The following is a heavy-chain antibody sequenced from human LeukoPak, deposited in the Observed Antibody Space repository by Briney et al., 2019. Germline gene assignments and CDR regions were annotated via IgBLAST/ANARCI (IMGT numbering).Heavy chain of an antibody. D-gene: IGHD4-17*01. V-gene: IGHV1-69*05. J-gene: IGHJ3*02. CDR2: IIPIFGTA. CDR1: GGTFSSYA. CDR3: ARSPSYGDAFDI. Sequence: SVKVSCKASGGTFSSYAISWVRQAPGQGLEWMGGIIPIFGTANYAQKFQGRVTITTDESTSTAYMELSSLRSEDTAVYYCARSPSYGDAFDIWGQGTMVTVSS.